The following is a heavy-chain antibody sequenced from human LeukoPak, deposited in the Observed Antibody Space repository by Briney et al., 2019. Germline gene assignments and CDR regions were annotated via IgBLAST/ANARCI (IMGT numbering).Heavy chain of an antibody. CDR1: GFTFSSYV. CDR2: ISSTGDNT. V-gene: IGHV3-23*01. CDR3: AKGSSAIGGGLHADY. D-gene: IGHD2-15*01. J-gene: IGHJ4*02. Sequence: GGSLRLSCASSGFTFSSYVMTWVRQAPGKGLEWVSGISSTGDNTYYADSVKGRFTISRDNSKNTVYLQINSLRVDDTAVYYCAKGSSAIGGGLHADYWGQGTLVTVSS.